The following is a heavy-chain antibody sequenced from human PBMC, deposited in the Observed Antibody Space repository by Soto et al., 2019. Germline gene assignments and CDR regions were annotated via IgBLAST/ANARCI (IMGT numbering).Heavy chain of an antibody. CDR3: ARGYCSGGNCYNGLDV. J-gene: IGHJ6*02. V-gene: IGHV1-46*01. CDR1: GYTFSITY. D-gene: IGHD2-15*01. CDR2: VYPSGGGT. Sequence: QVQLVQSGAEVRKPGASVRVSCKAAGYTFSITYLHWLRQAPGQGLEWLGLVYPSGGGTNYKESFKGRLNRTRDTSKSTVYMDLSRLTSEDTAIYYCARGYCSGGNCYNGLDVWGQGTTVTVSS.